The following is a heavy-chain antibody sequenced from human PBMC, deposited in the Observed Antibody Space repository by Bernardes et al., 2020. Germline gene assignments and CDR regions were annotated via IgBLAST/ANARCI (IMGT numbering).Heavy chain of an antibody. Sequence: GGSLRLSCAASGFTFSSYGMHWVRQAPGKGLEWVAVIWYDGSNKYYADSVRGRFTISRDNSENTLYLQMNSLRAEDTAVYYCARSRTAGYGSYYFDYWGQGTLVTVSS. D-gene: IGHD1-26*01. V-gene: IGHV3-33*01. CDR3: ARSRTAGYGSYYFDY. CDR1: GFTFSSYG. J-gene: IGHJ4*02. CDR2: IWYDGSNK.